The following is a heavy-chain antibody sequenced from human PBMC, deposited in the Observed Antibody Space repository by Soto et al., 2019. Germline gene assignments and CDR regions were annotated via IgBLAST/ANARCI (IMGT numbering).Heavy chain of an antibody. Sequence: QVQLQESGPGLVKPSQTLSLTCTVSGGSISSGDYYWSWIRQPPGKGLEWIGYIYYSGSTYYNPSLKSRVTISVDTSKNQFSLKLSSVTAADTAVYYCARDRHNYYDSSGYQSYFDLWGRGTLVTVSS. CDR1: GGSISSGDYY. CDR2: IYYSGST. V-gene: IGHV4-30-4*01. D-gene: IGHD3-22*01. J-gene: IGHJ2*01. CDR3: ARDRHNYYDSSGYQSYFDL.